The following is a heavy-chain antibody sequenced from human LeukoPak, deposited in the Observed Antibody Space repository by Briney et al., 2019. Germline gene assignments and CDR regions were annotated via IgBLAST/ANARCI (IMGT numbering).Heavy chain of an antibody. CDR2: ISAYNGNT. D-gene: IGHD6-13*01. CDR3: ARGHYSSSGDY. J-gene: IGHJ4*02. Sequence: GASVKVSCKASGYTFTSYGISWVRQAPGQGLEWMGWISAYNGNTNYAQKLQGRVTMTRNTSISTAYMELSSLRSEDTAVYYCARGHYSSSGDYWGQGTLVTVSS. CDR1: GYTFTSYG. V-gene: IGHV1-18*01.